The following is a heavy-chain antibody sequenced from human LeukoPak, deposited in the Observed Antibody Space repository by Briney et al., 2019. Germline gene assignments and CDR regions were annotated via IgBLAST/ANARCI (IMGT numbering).Heavy chain of an antibody. D-gene: IGHD5-18*01. CDR3: ARRGDSYGRFDY. CDR1: GYSFSEFW. V-gene: IGHV5-51*01. Sequence: GESLKISCKGFGYSFSEFWIGWVRQMPGKGLEWMGIIYPGDSTTRYSPSFQGQVTFSADKSICTAYLQWSSLKASDTAMYYCARRGDSYGRFDYWGQGILVTVSS. CDR2: IYPGDSTT. J-gene: IGHJ4*02.